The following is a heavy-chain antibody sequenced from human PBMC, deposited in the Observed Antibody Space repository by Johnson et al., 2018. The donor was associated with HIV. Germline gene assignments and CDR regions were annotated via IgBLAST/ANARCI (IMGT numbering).Heavy chain of an antibody. CDR2: IKSKGDGGTT. V-gene: IGHV3-15*01. Sequence: VQLAESGGGSVKPGESLKISCEASGFSFTNAWMNWVRQGPGKGLEWVGRIKSKGDGGTTDYAAPVKGRFSISRDDSRNTLHMQMNSLKTDDTGVYYCTTKPYSSSWYGAFDIWGQGTMVTVSS. D-gene: IGHD6-13*01. J-gene: IGHJ3*02. CDR3: TTKPYSSSWYGAFDI. CDR1: GFSFTNAW.